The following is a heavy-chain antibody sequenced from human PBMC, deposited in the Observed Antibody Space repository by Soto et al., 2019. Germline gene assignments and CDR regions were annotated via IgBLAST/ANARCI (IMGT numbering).Heavy chain of an antibody. V-gene: IGHV1-69*08. CDR1: GGTFSSYT. J-gene: IGHJ5*02. Sequence: QVQLVQSGAEVKKPGSSVKVSCKASGGTFSSYTISWVRQAPGQGLEWMGRFVPILGLAHYAQKFQGRVTITADKSTSTAYIELSSLRSDDTAVYYCARDVGSGVDPWGQGTLVTVSS. CDR2: FVPILGLA. D-gene: IGHD3-10*01. CDR3: ARDVGSGVDP.